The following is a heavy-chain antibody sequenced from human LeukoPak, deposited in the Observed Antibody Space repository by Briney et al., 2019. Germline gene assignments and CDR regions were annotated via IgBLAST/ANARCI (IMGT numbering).Heavy chain of an antibody. Sequence: ASVKVSCKASGYTFTSYDINWVRQAPGQGLEWMGWISAYNGNTNYTQKLQGRVTMTTDTSTSTAYMELRSLRSDDTAVYYCARDLRITMVRGPEGYWGQGTLVTVSS. J-gene: IGHJ4*02. CDR3: ARDLRITMVRGPEGY. CDR2: ISAYNGNT. V-gene: IGHV1-18*01. D-gene: IGHD3-10*01. CDR1: GYTFTSYD.